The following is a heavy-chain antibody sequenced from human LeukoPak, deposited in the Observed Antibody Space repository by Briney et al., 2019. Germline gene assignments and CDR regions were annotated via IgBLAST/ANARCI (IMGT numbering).Heavy chain of an antibody. V-gene: IGHV7-4-1*02. CDR1: GYTLTELS. Sequence: ASVKVSCKVSGYTLTELSMHWVRQAPGQGLEWMGWINTNTGNPTYAQGFTGRFVFSLDTSVSTAYLQISSLKAEDTAVYYCARANTKDYYDSSGYSGYWGQGTLVTVSS. D-gene: IGHD3-22*01. J-gene: IGHJ4*02. CDR3: ARANTKDYYDSSGYSGY. CDR2: INTNTGNP.